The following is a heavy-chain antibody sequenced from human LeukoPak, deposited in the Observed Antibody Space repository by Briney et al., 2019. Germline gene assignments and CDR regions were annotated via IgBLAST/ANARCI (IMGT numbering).Heavy chain of an antibody. J-gene: IGHJ5*02. CDR3: AKDPRYCSGGSCFDGPNWFDP. Sequence: GGSLRLSCAASGFTFSSYAMSWVRQAPGKGLEWVSAISGSGGSTYYADSVKGRFTISRDDSKNTLYLQMNSLRAEDTAVYCCAKDPRYCSGGSCFDGPNWFDPWGQGTLVTVSS. CDR1: GFTFSSYA. D-gene: IGHD2-15*01. V-gene: IGHV3-23*01. CDR2: ISGSGGST.